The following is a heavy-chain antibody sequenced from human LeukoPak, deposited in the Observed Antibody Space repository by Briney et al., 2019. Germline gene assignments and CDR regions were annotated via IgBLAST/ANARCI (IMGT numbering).Heavy chain of an antibody. Sequence: PGGSLRLSCAASGFTFSSYAMSWVRQAPGKGLEWVSAISGSGGSTYYADSVKGRFTISRDNSKNTLYLQMNSLRAEGTAVYYCATQTIKYSSGWYSNYYGMDVWGQGTTVTVSS. CDR2: ISGSGGST. CDR1: GFTFSSYA. CDR3: ATQTIKYSSGWYSNYYGMDV. D-gene: IGHD6-19*01. V-gene: IGHV3-23*01. J-gene: IGHJ6*02.